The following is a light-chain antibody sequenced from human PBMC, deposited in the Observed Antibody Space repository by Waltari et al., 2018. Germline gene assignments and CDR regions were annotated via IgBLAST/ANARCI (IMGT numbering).Light chain of an antibody. CDR2: GAS. J-gene: IGKJ1*01. Sequence: DIVLTQSPGTLSLSPGVRATPSCRASQSVSSSEVAWYQQEPGQAPRLLIYGASSRATGIPDRFSGSGSGTDFTLTISRLGPEDFALYYCHHYGQQYGSSPGTFGQGTKVEIK. V-gene: IGKV3-20*01. CDR1: QSVSSSE. CDR3: HHYGQQYGSSPGT.